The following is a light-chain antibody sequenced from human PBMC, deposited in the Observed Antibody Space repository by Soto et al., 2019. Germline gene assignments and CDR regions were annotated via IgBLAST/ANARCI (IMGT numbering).Light chain of an antibody. V-gene: IGKV1D-12*01. CDR3: QQTNSFPYT. Sequence: IQMTQSPSSVSASVGDRVTITCRASQDISSWLAWYQQKPGKAPKLLISVASSLQTGVPSRFTGGGSGTDFTLTISSLQPEDFGTYYCQQTNSFPYTFGQGTKLEFK. CDR1: QDISSW. J-gene: IGKJ2*01. CDR2: VAS.